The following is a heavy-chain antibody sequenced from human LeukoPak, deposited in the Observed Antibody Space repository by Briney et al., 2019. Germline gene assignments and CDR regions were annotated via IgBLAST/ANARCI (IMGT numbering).Heavy chain of an antibody. D-gene: IGHD3-22*01. Sequence: KTSETLSLTCTVSGGSISSYYWSWIRQPPGKGLEWLGYIYYSGTTNYNPSLKSRVTISVDTSKNQFSLKLSTVTAADTAVYYCAGTYYYDRSGSQSFEYWGQGTLVAVSS. CDR1: GGSISSYY. CDR3: AGTYYYDRSGSQSFEY. V-gene: IGHV4-59*01. CDR2: IYYSGTT. J-gene: IGHJ4*02.